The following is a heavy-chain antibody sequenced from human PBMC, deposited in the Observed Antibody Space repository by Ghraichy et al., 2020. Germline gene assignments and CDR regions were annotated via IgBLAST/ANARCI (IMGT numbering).Heavy chain of an antibody. D-gene: IGHD3-22*01. V-gene: IGHV4-34*01. CDR2: INHSGST. Sequence: SQTLSLTCAVYGGSFSGYYWSWIRQPPGKGLEWIGEINHSGSTNYNPSLKSRVTISVDTSKNQFSLKLSSVTAADTAVYYCARGRRSYYDSSGYYGYWGQGTLVTVSS. CDR3: ARGRRSYYDSSGYYGY. J-gene: IGHJ4*02. CDR1: GGSFSGYY.